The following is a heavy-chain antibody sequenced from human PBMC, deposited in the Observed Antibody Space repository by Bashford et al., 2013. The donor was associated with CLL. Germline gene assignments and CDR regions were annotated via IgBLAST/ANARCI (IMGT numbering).Heavy chain of an antibody. V-gene: IGHV4-59*01. D-gene: IGHD3-10*01. CDR2: IYYTGST. CDR1: GGSISSYY. J-gene: IGHJ4*02. CDR3: VRGRLWYPH. Sequence: SETLSLTCTVSGGSISSYYWSWIRQPPGKGLDWIGYIYYTGSTNYNPSLESRVTISVDTSKNQFSLKLNSVTAADTAVYYCVRGRLWYPHWGQGTLAPSPQ.